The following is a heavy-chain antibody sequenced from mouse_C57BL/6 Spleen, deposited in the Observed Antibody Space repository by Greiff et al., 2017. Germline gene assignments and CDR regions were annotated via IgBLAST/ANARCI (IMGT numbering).Heavy chain of an antibody. CDR1: GYTFTDYY. D-gene: IGHD1-1*01. CDR3: AREGNYYGSSGGYFDY. CDR2: IYPGSGNT. J-gene: IGHJ2*01. V-gene: IGHV1-84*01. Sequence: QVQLKQSGPELVKPGASVKISCKASGYTFTDYYINWVKQRPGQGLEWIGWIYPGSGNTKYNEKFKGKATLTVDTSSSTAYMQLSSLTSEDSAVYFCAREGNYYGSSGGYFDYWGQGTTLTVSS.